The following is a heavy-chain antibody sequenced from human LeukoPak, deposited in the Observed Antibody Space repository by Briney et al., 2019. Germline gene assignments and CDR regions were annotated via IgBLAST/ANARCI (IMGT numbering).Heavy chain of an antibody. D-gene: IGHD3-22*01. V-gene: IGHV3-74*01. J-gene: IGHJ1*01. CDR1: GFTLSSYW. CDR2: IKSDGRT. CDR3: ARAPSEIGGYYPEYFRH. Sequence: GGSLRLSCAASGFTLSSYWMHWVRQAPGKGLVWVSRIKSDGRTDYADSVKGRFTISRDNAKNTVSLQMNSLRAEDTGVYYCARAPSEIGGYYPEYFRHWGQGTLVIVSS.